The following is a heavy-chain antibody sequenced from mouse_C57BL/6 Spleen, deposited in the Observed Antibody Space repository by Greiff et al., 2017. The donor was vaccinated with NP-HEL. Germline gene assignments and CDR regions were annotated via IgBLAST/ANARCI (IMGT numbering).Heavy chain of an antibody. CDR3: ARWVYHDWYFDV. Sequence: VQLQQPGAELVKPGASVKLSCKASGYTFTSYWMQWVKQRPGQGLEWIGEIDPSDSYTNYNQKFKGKATLTVDTSSSTAYMQLSSLTSEDSAVDYCARWVYHDWYFDVWGTGTTVTVSS. J-gene: IGHJ1*03. CDR1: GYTFTSYW. D-gene: IGHD2-1*01. CDR2: IDPSDSYT. V-gene: IGHV1-50*01.